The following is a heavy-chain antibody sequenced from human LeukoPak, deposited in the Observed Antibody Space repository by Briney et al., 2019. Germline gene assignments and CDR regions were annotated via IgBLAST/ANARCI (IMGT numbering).Heavy chain of an antibody. V-gene: IGHV4-34*01. D-gene: IGHD5-18*01. CDR3: ARGYNYATYYFDY. Sequence: SETLSLTCAVYGGSFSGYYWSWIRQPPGKGLEWLGEINHSGSTNYNPSLKSRVTISVDTSKNQFSLKLSSVTAADTAVYYCARGYNYATYYFDYWGQGTLVTVSS. CDR1: GGSFSGYY. J-gene: IGHJ4*02. CDR2: INHSGST.